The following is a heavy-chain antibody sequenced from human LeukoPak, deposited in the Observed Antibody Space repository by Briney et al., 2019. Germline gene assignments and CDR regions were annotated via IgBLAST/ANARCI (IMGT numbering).Heavy chain of an antibody. CDR3: ARGPGTMVRGVIITYFDY. J-gene: IGHJ4*02. CDR2: ISGSGGST. D-gene: IGHD3-10*01. Sequence: GGSLGLSCAASGFTFSSYAMSWVRQAPGKGLEWVSAISGSGGSTYYADSVKGRFTISRDNSKNTLYLQMNSLRAEDTAVYYCARGPGTMVRGVIITYFDYWGQGTLVTVSS. V-gene: IGHV3-23*01. CDR1: GFTFSSYA.